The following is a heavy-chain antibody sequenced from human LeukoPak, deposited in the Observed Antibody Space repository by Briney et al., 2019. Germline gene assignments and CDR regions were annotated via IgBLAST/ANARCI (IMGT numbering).Heavy chain of an antibody. CDR1: GGSISSYF. CDR3: SRGYSSGWWGGFDH. Sequence: SETLSLTCTVSGGSISSYFWSWIRQPPGKGLEWIGYIHYSGSTNYNPSLKSRVTMSVDTSKNQFSLKLSSVTAADTAVYYCSRGYSSGWWGGFDHWGQGTLVTVSS. J-gene: IGHJ5*02. D-gene: IGHD6-19*01. CDR2: IHYSGST. V-gene: IGHV4-59*08.